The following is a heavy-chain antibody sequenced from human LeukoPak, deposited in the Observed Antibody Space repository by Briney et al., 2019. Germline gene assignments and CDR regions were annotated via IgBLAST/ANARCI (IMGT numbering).Heavy chain of an antibody. CDR1: GGSISSSSYY. CDR2: IYYSGST. Sequence: SETLSLTCTVSGGSISSSSYYWGWIRQPPGKGLEWIGSIYYSGSTYYNPSLKSRVTISVDTSKNQFFLKLSSVTAADTAVYYCAGSLWFGEFPWDNWFDPWGQGTLVTVSS. D-gene: IGHD3-10*01. CDR3: AGSLWFGEFPWDNWFDP. V-gene: IGHV4-39*07. J-gene: IGHJ5*02.